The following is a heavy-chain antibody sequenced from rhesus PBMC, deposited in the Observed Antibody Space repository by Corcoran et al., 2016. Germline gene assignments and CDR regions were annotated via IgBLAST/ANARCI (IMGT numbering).Heavy chain of an antibody. V-gene: IGHV4-80*01. CDR1: GGSFSGYW. D-gene: IGHD5-36*02. J-gene: IGHJ4*01. Sequence: QVQLQESGPGLVKPSAHLSLTCAVSGGSFSGYWWNWIRQFPGKGLEWIGVFDGHRGTTNYNPSLNSRVTISTDASKNQFSLNLFSVTAADTSVYYCSRGNNYRSYSTHWGQGVLVTVST. CDR2: FDGHRGTT. CDR3: SRGNNYRSYSTH.